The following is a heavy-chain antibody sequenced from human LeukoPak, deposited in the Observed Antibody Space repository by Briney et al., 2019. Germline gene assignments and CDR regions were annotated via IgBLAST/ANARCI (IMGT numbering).Heavy chain of an antibody. V-gene: IGHV3-7*01. Sequence: GGSLRLSCAASGFTFSSYDMTWVRQAPGKGLEWVASIREDGSEKTSVDSVKGRFTISRDNAKNSVYLQMDSLRGEDTAVYYCARGPTNGQAFDYWGQGTLVSVSS. CDR3: ARGPTNGQAFDY. J-gene: IGHJ4*02. D-gene: IGHD2-8*01. CDR2: IREDGSEK. CDR1: GFTFSSYD.